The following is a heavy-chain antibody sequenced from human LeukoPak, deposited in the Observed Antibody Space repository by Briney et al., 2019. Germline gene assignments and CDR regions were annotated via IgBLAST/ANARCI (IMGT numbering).Heavy chain of an antibody. CDR3: ARELSYCSSTSCYPAYYFDY. Sequence: SETLSLTCTVSGGSISSYYWSWIRQPPGKGLEWIGYIYYSGSTNYNPSLKSRVTISVDTSKNQFSLKPSSVTAADTAVYYCARELSYCSSTSCYPAYYFDYWGQGTLVTVSS. D-gene: IGHD2-2*01. V-gene: IGHV4-59*01. J-gene: IGHJ4*02. CDR2: IYYSGST. CDR1: GGSISSYY.